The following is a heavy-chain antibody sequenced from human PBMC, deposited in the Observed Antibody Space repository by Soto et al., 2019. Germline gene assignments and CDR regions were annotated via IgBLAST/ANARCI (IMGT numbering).Heavy chain of an antibody. CDR2: IYYSGST. D-gene: IGHD2-21*02. V-gene: IGHV4-59*01. Sequence: PSETLSLTCTVSGGPISSYYWSWIRQPPGKGLEWIGYIYYSGSTNYNPSLKSRVTISVDTSKNQFSLKLSSVTAADTAVYYCARAPVVTTEYYYYGMDVWGQGTTVTVSS. CDR3: ARAPVVTTEYYYYGMDV. CDR1: GGPISSYY. J-gene: IGHJ6*02.